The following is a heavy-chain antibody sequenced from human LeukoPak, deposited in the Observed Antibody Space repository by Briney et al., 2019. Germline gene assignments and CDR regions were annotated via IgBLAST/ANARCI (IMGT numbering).Heavy chain of an antibody. CDR2: INPNTGGT. Sequence: ASVKVSCKASRYIFTDFYIHWVRQAPGQGLEWMGGINPNTGGTNSAQQFQGRVTMTRDTSITTAYMELSSLKSDDTAVYYCARHYSTCMIDGIGGYWGQGTLVTVSS. CDR1: RYIFTDFY. J-gene: IGHJ4*02. CDR3: ARHYSTCMIDGIGGY. D-gene: IGHD3-16*01. V-gene: IGHV1-2*02.